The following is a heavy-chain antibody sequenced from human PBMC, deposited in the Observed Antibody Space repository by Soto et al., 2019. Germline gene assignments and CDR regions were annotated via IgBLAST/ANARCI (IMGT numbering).Heavy chain of an antibody. Sequence: GASVKVSCKVSGYTLTELSMHWVRQAPGKGLEWMGGFDPEDGETIYAQKFQGRVTMTADTSTDTAYMELSSLRSEDTAVYYCAREVLADYYDSSGYQHYYYYGMDVWGQGTTVTVSS. CDR3: AREVLADYYDSSGYQHYYYYGMDV. CDR1: GYTLTELS. D-gene: IGHD3-22*01. CDR2: FDPEDGET. J-gene: IGHJ6*02. V-gene: IGHV1-24*01.